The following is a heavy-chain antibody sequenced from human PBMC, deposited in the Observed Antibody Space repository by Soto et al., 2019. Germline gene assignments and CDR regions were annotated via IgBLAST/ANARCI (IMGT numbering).Heavy chain of an antibody. D-gene: IGHD4-17*01. CDR2: IRWNHVTT. Sequence: PGGSLRLSCAASGCRFEDYAMHWVRQAPGKGLECRSGIRWNHVTTGYADSVNGRSSISRDNAKNSLVLQKNRLRAEDTAVSSCANDIDALETTVSHFDNWGQGTQVTVSS. V-gene: IGHV3-9*01. CDR3: ANDIDALETTVSHFDN. CDR1: GCRFEDYA. J-gene: IGHJ4*02.